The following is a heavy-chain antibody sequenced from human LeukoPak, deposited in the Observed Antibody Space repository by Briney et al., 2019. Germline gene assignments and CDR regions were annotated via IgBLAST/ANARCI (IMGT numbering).Heavy chain of an antibody. CDR1: GGSISSPY. CDR3: ARIRYGSNIYRYYYMDV. Sequence: SETLSLTCTVSGGSISSPYWSWIRQPPGKGLEWIGYIYYSGSTNYNPSLKSRVTISVDTSKNQLSLKVTSVTAADTAVYYCARIRYGSNIYRYYYMDVWGKGTTVIVSS. J-gene: IGHJ6*03. CDR2: IYYSGST. V-gene: IGHV4-59*11. D-gene: IGHD3-10*01.